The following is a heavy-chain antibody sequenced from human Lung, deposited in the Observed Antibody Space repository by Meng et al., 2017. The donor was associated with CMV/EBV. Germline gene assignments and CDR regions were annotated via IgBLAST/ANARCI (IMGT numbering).Heavy chain of an antibody. Sequence: GGSXRLXCAASGFTFSSYAMHRVRQAPGKGLEWVAVISYDGSNKYYADSVKGRFTISRDNSKNTLYLQMNSLRGEDTAVYYCARGGGGGMDVWGQGTTVTVSS. CDR2: ISYDGSNK. V-gene: IGHV3-30-3*01. CDR3: ARGGGGGMDV. CDR1: GFTFSSYA. J-gene: IGHJ6*02. D-gene: IGHD3-16*01.